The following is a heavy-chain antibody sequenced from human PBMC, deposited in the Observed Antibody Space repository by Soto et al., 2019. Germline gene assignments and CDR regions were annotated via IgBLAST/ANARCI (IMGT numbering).Heavy chain of an antibody. V-gene: IGHV1-18*04. CDR1: VYTFTRCG. D-gene: IGHD1-26*01. Sequence: SVKVSCKSSVYTFTRCGMSFVRQAPGQGLEWMGWISAYNGNKNYAQKLQGRVTMTTDTSTRTAYMELRSLRSDDTAVYYCARVGIRSPAYWFDPWGQGTLVTVSS. CDR3: ARVGIRSPAYWFDP. J-gene: IGHJ5*02. CDR2: ISAYNGNK.